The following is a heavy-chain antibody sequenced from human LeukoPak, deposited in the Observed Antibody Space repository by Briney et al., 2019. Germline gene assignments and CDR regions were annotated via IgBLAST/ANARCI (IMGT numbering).Heavy chain of an antibody. Sequence: PGRSLRLSCAASGFTFISYDMHWVRQAPGKGLEWVAIISYDGNNKYYADSVKGRFTISRDNSKNTLYLQMNSLIAEDTAVYYCTRGYGSFDDGREGTLVIVSS. V-gene: IGHV3-30*03. CDR3: TRGYGSFDD. J-gene: IGHJ4*02. CDR1: GFTFISYD. D-gene: IGHD3-10*01. CDR2: ISYDGNNK.